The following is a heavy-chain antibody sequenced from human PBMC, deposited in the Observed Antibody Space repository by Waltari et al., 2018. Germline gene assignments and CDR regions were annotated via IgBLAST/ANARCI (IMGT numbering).Heavy chain of an antibody. CDR3: ARQATDYSSYWFHP. Sequence: QVQLVQSGAEVKKPGASVKVSCKASGYTFNHYYIHWVRQAPGQGLEWMGWINPNSGGTKYAQKFQGWVTMTRDTSINTAYLEVSGRGSDDTAVYYCARQATDYSSYWFHPWGQGTLVTVSS. CDR1: GYTFNHYY. J-gene: IGHJ5*02. D-gene: IGHD4-4*01. CDR2: INPNSGGT. V-gene: IGHV1-2*04.